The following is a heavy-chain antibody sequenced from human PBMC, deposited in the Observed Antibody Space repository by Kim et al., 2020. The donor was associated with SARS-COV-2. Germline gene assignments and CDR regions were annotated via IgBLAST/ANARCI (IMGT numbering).Heavy chain of an antibody. Sequence: SETLSLTCTVSGGSISSGGYYWSWIRQHPGKGLEWIGYIYYSGSTYYNPSLKSRVTISVDTSKNQFSLKLSSVTAADTAVYYCARGDIVVVPAARGGFDPWGQGTLVTVSS. V-gene: IGHV4-31*03. CDR1: GGSISSGGYY. CDR2: IYYSGST. CDR3: ARGDIVVVPAARGGFDP. J-gene: IGHJ5*02. D-gene: IGHD2-2*01.